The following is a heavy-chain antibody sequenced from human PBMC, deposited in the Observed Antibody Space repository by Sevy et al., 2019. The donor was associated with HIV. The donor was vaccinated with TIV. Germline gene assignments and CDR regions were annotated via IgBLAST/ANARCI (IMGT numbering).Heavy chain of an antibody. V-gene: IGHV3-7*01. D-gene: IGHD6-13*01. Sequence: GGSLRLSCAASGFTFSIYYMTWARQAPGKGLEWVANIKSDGSDKYYVDSVKGRFTISRDNAKNSLYLQMNSLREEDTGVYYCARQGSSWTFDPWGQGTLVTVSS. CDR2: IKSDGSDK. J-gene: IGHJ5*02. CDR1: GFTFSIYY. CDR3: ARQGSSWTFDP.